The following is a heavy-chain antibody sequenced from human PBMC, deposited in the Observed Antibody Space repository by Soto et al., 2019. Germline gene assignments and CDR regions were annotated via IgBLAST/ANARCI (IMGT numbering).Heavy chain of an antibody. V-gene: IGHV1-2*04. CDR2: INPNSGGT. J-gene: IGHJ3*02. CDR1: GYTFTGYY. D-gene: IGHD6-13*01. Sequence: ASVKVSCKASGYTFTGYYMHWVRQAPGQGLEWMGWINPNSGGTNYAQKFQGWVTMTRDTSISTAYMELSRLRSDDTAVYYCARGIAAAGPTDAFDIWGQGTMVT. CDR3: ARGIAAAGPTDAFDI.